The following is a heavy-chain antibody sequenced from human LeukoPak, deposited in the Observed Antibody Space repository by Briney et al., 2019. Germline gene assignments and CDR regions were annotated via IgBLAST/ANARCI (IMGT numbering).Heavy chain of an antibody. V-gene: IGHV4-4*07. CDR2: IYTSGST. CDR3: ARDSRSPGYFDY. CDR1: GGSISSYY. J-gene: IGHJ4*02. Sequence: KTSETLSLTCAVPGGSISSYYWSWIRQPAVKGLEWIGRIYTSGSTNYNPSLKSRVTMSVDTSKNQFSLKLSSVTAADTAVYYCARDSRSPGYFDYWGQGTLVTVSS.